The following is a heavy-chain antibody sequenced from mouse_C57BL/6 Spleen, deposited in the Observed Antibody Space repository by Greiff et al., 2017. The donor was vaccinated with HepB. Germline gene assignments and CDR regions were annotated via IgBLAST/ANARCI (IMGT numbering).Heavy chain of an antibody. J-gene: IGHJ3*01. D-gene: IGHD4-1*01. Sequence: VQLQQSGAELVRPGASVKLSCTASGFNIKDDYMHWVKQRPEQGLEWIGWIDPENGDTEYASKFQGKATITADTASNTAYLQLSSLTSEDTAVYYCTTKELGLAWFAYWGQGTLVTVSA. CDR3: TTKELGLAWFAY. CDR1: GFNIKDDY. V-gene: IGHV14-4*01. CDR2: IDPENGDT.